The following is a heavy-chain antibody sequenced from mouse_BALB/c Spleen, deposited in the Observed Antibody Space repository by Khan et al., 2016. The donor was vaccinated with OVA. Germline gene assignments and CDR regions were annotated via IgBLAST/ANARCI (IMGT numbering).Heavy chain of an antibody. Sequence: EVQRVESGGDLVKPGGSLKLSCAASGFTFSTYGMSWVRQIRDKRLEWVATISSAGDYTYYPDNVKGRFTISRDNAKNTLYLQMSSLQSEDTAMFYCASHLTGSFAYWGQGTLVTVST. CDR3: ASHLTGSFAY. V-gene: IGHV5-6*01. D-gene: IGHD4-1*01. CDR1: GFTFSTYG. CDR2: ISSAGDYT. J-gene: IGHJ3*01.